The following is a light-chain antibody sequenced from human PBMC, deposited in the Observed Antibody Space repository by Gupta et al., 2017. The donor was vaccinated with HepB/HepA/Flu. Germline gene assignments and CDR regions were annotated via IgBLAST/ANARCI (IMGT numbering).Light chain of an antibody. CDR1: SSDIGNYNL. CDR3: CSYVSSSTGV. CDR2: EVS. Sequence: QSALTQPVSVSGSPGQSITISCTGTSSDIGNYNLVSWYQQHPGKAPKLMLYEVSKRPSGVSNRCAASKAGKTAFLTTSGLEAEDGAYYYCCSYVSSSTGVFGGGTKLTVI. V-gene: IGLV2-23*02. J-gene: IGLJ2*01.